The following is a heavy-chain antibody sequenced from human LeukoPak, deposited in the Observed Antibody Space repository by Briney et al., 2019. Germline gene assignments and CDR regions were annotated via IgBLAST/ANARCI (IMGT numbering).Heavy chain of an antibody. CDR3: AKELYYYDSSGSFDY. CDR2: TSVSGGST. CDR1: GFTFSNYA. Sequence: PGGSLRLSCAASGFTFSNYAMSWVRQAPGKGLEWVSATSVSGGSTYYADSVKGRFTISRDNSKNTLYLQMNSLRAEDTAVYYCAKELYYYDSSGSFDYWGQGTLATVSS. J-gene: IGHJ4*02. D-gene: IGHD3-22*01. V-gene: IGHV3-23*01.